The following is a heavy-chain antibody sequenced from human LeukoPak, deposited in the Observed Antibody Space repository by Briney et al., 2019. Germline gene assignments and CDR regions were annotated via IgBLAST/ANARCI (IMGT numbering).Heavy chain of an antibody. Sequence: SETLSLTCTVSGGSISSYYWSWIRQPPGKGLEWIGYIYYSGSTNYNPSLKSRVTISVDTSKNQFSLKLSSVTAADTAVYYCARSPYPAMAIPVYFDYWGQGTLVTVSS. V-gene: IGHV4-59*01. J-gene: IGHJ4*02. CDR2: IYYSGST. CDR1: GGSISSYY. D-gene: IGHD5-18*01. CDR3: ARSPYPAMAIPVYFDY.